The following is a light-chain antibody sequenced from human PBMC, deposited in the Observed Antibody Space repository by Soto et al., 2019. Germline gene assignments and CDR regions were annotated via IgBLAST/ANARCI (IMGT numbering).Light chain of an antibody. Sequence: IVMTQSPATLSVSPGERATLSCRASQNIYSNVAWYQQRPGQAPRLLIYRASTRATGIPARFSGSGSGTDFTLTISSLQPEDFATYYCQQFNNYPQITFGQGTRLEIK. CDR3: QQFNNYPQIT. CDR2: RAS. J-gene: IGKJ5*01. V-gene: IGKV3-15*01. CDR1: QNIYSN.